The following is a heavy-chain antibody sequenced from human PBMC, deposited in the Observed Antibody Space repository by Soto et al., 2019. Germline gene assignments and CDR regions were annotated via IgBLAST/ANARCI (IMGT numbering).Heavy chain of an antibody. CDR1: GFTFDDYA. Sequence: GGSLRLSCAASGFTFDDYAMHWVRQAPGKGLEWVSGISWNSGSIGYADSVKGRFTISRDNAKNSLYLQMNSLRAEDTALYYCAKSPPPSMVRGVIIKGPLDYWGQGTLVTVSS. V-gene: IGHV3-9*01. J-gene: IGHJ4*02. D-gene: IGHD3-10*01. CDR2: ISWNSGSI. CDR3: AKSPPPSMVRGVIIKGPLDY.